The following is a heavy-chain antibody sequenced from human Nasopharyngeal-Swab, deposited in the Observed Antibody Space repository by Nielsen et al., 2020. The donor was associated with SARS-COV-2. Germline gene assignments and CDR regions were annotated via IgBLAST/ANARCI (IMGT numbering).Heavy chain of an antibody. CDR1: GYVFTSHY. V-gene: IGHV1-46*01. J-gene: IGHJ5*02. CDR3: ARDLVGFSNWLDP. CDR2: INPSDGDT. Sequence: ASVKVSCKASGYVFTSHYMHWVRQASGQGLEWMGMINPSDGDTTYAQKFQDRLTMARTTSTNTVYMELTSLTSEDTAAYFCARDLVGFSNWLDPWGQGTLVTVSS. D-gene: IGHD3-3*01.